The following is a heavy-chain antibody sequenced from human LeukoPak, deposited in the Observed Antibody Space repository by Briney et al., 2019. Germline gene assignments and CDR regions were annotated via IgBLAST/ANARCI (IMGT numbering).Heavy chain of an antibody. Sequence: SETLSLTCTVSGGSISSYYWSWIRQPAGKGLEWIGRIYTSGSTNYNPSLKSRVSISVDTSKNQFSLKLSSVTAADTAVYYCARSIYGVGPFDYWGQGTLVTVFS. CDR2: IYTSGST. CDR3: ARSIYGVGPFDY. V-gene: IGHV4-4*07. D-gene: IGHD6-6*01. J-gene: IGHJ4*02. CDR1: GGSISSYY.